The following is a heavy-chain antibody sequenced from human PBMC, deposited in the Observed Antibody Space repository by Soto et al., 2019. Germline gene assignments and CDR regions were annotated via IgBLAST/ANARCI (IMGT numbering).Heavy chain of an antibody. V-gene: IGHV3-23*01. J-gene: IGHJ6*04. CDR3: AKDRRPTSAALYYGVDV. D-gene: IGHD2-2*01. CDR1: GFTFSNCA. CDR2: ISDSGIAT. Sequence: GGSLRLSCAASGFTFSNCAMSWVRQAPGKGLEWVSSISDSGIATYYADSVKGRFTISRDNSEDTLFLQMNTLRAEDTAVYFCAKDRRPTSAALYYGVDVWGKGSTVTVSS.